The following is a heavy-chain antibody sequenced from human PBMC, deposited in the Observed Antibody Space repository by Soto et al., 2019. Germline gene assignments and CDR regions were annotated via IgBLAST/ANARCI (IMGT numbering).Heavy chain of an antibody. CDR1: GGFLSESY. Sequence: SETLSLTCAVYGGFLSESYWTWIRQPPGKGLEWIGEINHVGGTNYNPSLKSRVTMSVDTSQNQFSLRLISVTAADTAMYFCVRIRYQLPSSVLWLDPWGQGTLVTSPQ. CDR2: INHVGGT. V-gene: IGHV4-34*01. J-gene: IGHJ5*02. D-gene: IGHD3-16*01. CDR3: VRIRYQLPSSVLWLDP.